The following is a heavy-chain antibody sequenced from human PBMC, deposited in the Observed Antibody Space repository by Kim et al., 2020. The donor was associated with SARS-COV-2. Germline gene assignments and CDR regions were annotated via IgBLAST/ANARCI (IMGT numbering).Heavy chain of an antibody. CDR3: ARDGTTRNGGYYFDY. V-gene: IGHV1-3*01. Sequence: QKFQGRVTITRDASASTAYMELSSLRSEDTAVYYCARDGTTRNGGYYFDYWGQGGLVSVSS. J-gene: IGHJ4*02. D-gene: IGHD1-1*01.